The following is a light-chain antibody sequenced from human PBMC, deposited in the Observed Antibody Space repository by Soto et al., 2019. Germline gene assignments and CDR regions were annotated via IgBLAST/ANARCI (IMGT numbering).Light chain of an antibody. J-gene: IGKJ4*01. CDR1: QGIGTA. Sequence: IQLTQSPSTLSASVGDRVTITCRASQGIGTALAWYHQRPGNSPDLLVYDASTLQSGVPSRFNGSGSEIDFILTISGLQPEDFGHYYCQQFNTKPLTFGGGTRVAI. CDR2: DAS. V-gene: IGKV1-13*02. CDR3: QQFNTKPLT.